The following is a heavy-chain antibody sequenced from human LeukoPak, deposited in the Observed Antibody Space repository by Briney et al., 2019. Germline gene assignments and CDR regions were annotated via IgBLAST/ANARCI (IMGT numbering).Heavy chain of an antibody. J-gene: IGHJ3*01. CDR3: ATAQTYYSDSSGLRDAFDV. CDR2: ISNGGTFI. D-gene: IGHD3-22*01. V-gene: IGHV3-21*01. Sequence: GGSLRLSCAASGFNFGSYTTHWVRQAPGKGLEWISSISNGGTFIYYGDLLKGRFTISRDNANNSVFLRMNNLRAEDTAVYYCATAQTYYSDSSGLRDAFDVWGQGTMVAVSS. CDR1: GFNFGSYT.